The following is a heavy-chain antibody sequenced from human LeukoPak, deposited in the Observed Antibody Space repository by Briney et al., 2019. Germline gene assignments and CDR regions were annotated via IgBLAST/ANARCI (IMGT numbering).Heavy chain of an antibody. Sequence: GGSLRLSCAASGFTFSSYAMSWVRQAPGKGLEWVSAISGSGGSTYYADSVKGRFTISRDNSKNTLYLQMNSLRSEDTAVYYCARGSRLGFDYWGQGTLVTVSS. CDR1: GFTFSSYA. V-gene: IGHV3-23*01. J-gene: IGHJ4*02. CDR2: ISGSGGST. CDR3: ARGSRLGFDY. D-gene: IGHD6-19*01.